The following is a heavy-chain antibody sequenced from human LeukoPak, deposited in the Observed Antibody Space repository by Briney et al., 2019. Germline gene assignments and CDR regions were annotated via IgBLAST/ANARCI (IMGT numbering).Heavy chain of an antibody. V-gene: IGHV3-74*01. CDR3: ARDAGYGYDRFDY. Sequence: QTGGSLRLSCAASGFTFSSYWMHWVRQAPGKGLVWVSRINSDGSRTSYADSVKGRFTISRDNAKNTLYLQMNSLRVEDTAIYYCARDAGYGYDRFDYWGQGTQVTVSS. J-gene: IGHJ4*02. D-gene: IGHD5-18*01. CDR1: GFTFSSYW. CDR2: INSDGSRT.